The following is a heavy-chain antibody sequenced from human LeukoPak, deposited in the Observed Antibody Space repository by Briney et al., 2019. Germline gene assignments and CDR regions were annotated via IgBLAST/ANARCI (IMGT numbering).Heavy chain of an antibody. CDR1: GGSFSGYY. Sequence: SETLSLTCAVYGGSFSGYYWSWIRQPPGKGLEWIGEINHSGSTNYNPSLKSRVTISVDTSKNQFSLKLRSVPAADKAVYYGARGISMIVVVTKGWFEPWGQGTLVTVSS. V-gene: IGHV4-34*01. CDR2: INHSGST. CDR3: ARGISMIVVVTKGWFEP. D-gene: IGHD3-22*01. J-gene: IGHJ5*02.